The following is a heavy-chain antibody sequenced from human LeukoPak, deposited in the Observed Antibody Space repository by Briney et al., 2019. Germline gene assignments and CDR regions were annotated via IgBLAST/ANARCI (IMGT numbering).Heavy chain of an antibody. V-gene: IGHV3-53*01. CDR1: GFTVSSNY. Sequence: PGGSLRLSCAASGFTVSSNYMSWVRQAPGKGLEWVSVIYSGGSTYYADSVKGRFTISRDNSKNTLYLQMNSLRAEDTAVYYCARDGGGYSSGWYYFDYWGQGTLVTVSS. CDR2: IYSGGST. J-gene: IGHJ4*02. CDR3: ARDGGGYSSGWYYFDY. D-gene: IGHD6-19*01.